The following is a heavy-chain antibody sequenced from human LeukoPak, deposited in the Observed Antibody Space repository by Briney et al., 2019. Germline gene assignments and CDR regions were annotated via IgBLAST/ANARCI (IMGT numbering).Heavy chain of an antibody. V-gene: IGHV3-13*01. J-gene: IGHJ6*02. D-gene: IGHD3-10*01. CDR3: ARVSRGSGSYYNYGMDV. CDR2: IGTAGDT. Sequence: PGGSLRLSCAASGFTFSSYDMPWVRHATGKGLEWVSAIGTAGDTYYPGSVKGRFTISRENAKNSLYLQMNSLRAGDTAVYYCARVSRGSGSYYNYGMDVWGQGTTVTVSS. CDR1: GFTFSSYD.